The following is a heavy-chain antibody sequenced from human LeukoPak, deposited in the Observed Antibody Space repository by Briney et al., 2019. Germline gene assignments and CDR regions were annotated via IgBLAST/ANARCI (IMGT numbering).Heavy chain of an antibody. CDR3: AKDRSDCSSTSCYAWGPFDY. J-gene: IGHJ4*02. CDR2: IRYDGSNK. CDR1: GFTFSSYG. V-gene: IGHV3-30*02. Sequence: GGSLRLSCAASGFTFSSYGMHWVRQAPGKGLEWVAFIRYDGSNKYYADSVKGRFTISRDNSKNTLYLQMNGLRAEDTAVYYCAKDRSDCSSTSCYAWGPFDYWGQGTLVTVSS. D-gene: IGHD2-2*01.